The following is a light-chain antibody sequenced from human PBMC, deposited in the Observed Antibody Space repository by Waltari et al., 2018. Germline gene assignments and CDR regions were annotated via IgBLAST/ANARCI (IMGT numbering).Light chain of an antibody. CDR1: TSNIGTNT. CDR2: ANY. J-gene: IGLJ3*02. Sequence: QSVLTQQPSTSGTPGQRVTISCSGSTSNIGTNTVTWYQLLPGTAPKTVIFANYHRPSGVPDRFSASKAGTSASLVISGLQSEDEADYFCSTWDDSLSGRVFGGGTKVTVL. CDR3: STWDDSLSGRV. V-gene: IGLV1-44*01.